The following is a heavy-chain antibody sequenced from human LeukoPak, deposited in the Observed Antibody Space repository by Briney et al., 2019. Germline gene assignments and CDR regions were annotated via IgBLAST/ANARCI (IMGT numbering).Heavy chain of an antibody. D-gene: IGHD5-12*01. V-gene: IGHV4-39*07. CDR3: ARGHSGVGFDP. CDR1: GGSISSSSYY. CDR2: IYYSGST. Sequence: SETLSLTCTVSGGSISSSSYYWGWIRQPPGKGLEWIGSIYYSGSTYYHPSLKSRVTISVDTSKNQFSLKLSSVTAADTAVYYCARGHSGVGFDPWGQGTLATVSS. J-gene: IGHJ5*02.